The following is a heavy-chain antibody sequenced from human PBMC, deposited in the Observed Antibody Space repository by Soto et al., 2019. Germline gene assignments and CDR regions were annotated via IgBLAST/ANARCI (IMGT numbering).Heavy chain of an antibody. V-gene: IGHV3-30*18. CDR2: ISYDGSNK. Sequence: GGSLGLSCAASGSTFGRYAIHWVRQAPGKGLEWVAVISYDGSNKYYADSVKGRFTISRDNSKNALSLQMDSLRVEDTAVYYWAKDLGIPGYYIPPYYSYGMDVWGHGTTVTVSS. D-gene: IGHD3-9*01. CDR1: GSTFGRYA. CDR3: AKDLGIPGYYIPPYYSYGMDV. J-gene: IGHJ6*02.